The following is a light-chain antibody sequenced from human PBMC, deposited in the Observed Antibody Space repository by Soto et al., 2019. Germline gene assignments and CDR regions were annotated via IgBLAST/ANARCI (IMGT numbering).Light chain of an antibody. J-gene: IGLJ1*01. V-gene: IGLV2-23*02. CDR1: IGEVGSHNL. CDR3: CSFAGSNPFPYV. CDR2: EVN. Sequence: QSVGTAPASVSGCPWQAISISCTWTIGEVGSHNLVSWYQQHPDKAPKLIIYEVNERPSGVSSRFSGSKSGNTASLTVSGLQPDDEADYHCCSFAGSNPFPYVFGTGTKVTVL.